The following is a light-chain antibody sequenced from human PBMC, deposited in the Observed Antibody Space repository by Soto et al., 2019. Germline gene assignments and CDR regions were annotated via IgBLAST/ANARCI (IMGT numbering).Light chain of an antibody. Sequence: ETVMTQSPAALSVSPGERATLSCRASQSVSSALAWYQQKPGLPPRLLIYDASTRATGIPARFSGSGSGTDFTLTISSLQSEDFAVYYCQQYGSSPLISFGQGTRLEIK. CDR1: QSVSSA. J-gene: IGKJ5*01. V-gene: IGKV3-15*01. CDR3: QQYGSSPLIS. CDR2: DAS.